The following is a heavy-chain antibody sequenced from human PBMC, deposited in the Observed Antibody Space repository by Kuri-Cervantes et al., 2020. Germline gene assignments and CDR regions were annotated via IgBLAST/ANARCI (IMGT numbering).Heavy chain of an antibody. CDR1: GFTFDDYA. CDR2: ISWNSGSI. CDR3: ARAGFEMATIYYFDY. D-gene: IGHD5-24*01. J-gene: IGHJ4*02. Sequence: GGSLRLSCAASGFTFDDYAMHWVRQAPGKGLEWVSGISWNSGSIGYADSVKGRFTISRDNAKNSLYLQMNSLRAEDTAVYYCARAGFEMATIYYFDYWGQGTLVTVSS. V-gene: IGHV3-9*01.